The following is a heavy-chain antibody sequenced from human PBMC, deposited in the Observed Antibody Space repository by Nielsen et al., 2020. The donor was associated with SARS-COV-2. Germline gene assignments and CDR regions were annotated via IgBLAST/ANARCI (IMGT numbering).Heavy chain of an antibody. CDR3: AREGELLWFGERLNPLYGMDV. CDR2: IHDSGSS. Sequence: SETLSLTCTVTGGSISRYYWTWIRQPPGKGLEWIGYIHDSGSSQYSPSLKSRVTISLDTSNNQFSLELTSVTAADTAVYYCAREGELLWFGERLNPLYGMDVWGQGTTVTVSS. J-gene: IGHJ6*02. V-gene: IGHV4-59*01. CDR1: GGSISRYY. D-gene: IGHD3-10*01.